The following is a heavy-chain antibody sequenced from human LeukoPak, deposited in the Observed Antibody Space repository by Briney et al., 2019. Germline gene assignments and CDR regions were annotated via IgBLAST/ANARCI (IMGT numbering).Heavy chain of an antibody. Sequence: GGSLRLSCAASGFTVSSNYMSWVRQAPGKGLEWVSVIYSGGSTYYADSVKGRFTISRHNSKNTLYLQMNSLRAEDTAVYYCARAVGYEGNMYYFDYWGQGTLVTVSS. J-gene: IGHJ4*02. CDR3: ARAVGYEGNMYYFDY. V-gene: IGHV3-53*04. D-gene: IGHD2-2*01. CDR2: IYSGGST. CDR1: GFTVSSNY.